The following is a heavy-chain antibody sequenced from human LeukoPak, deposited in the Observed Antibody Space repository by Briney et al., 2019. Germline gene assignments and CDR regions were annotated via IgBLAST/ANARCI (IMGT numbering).Heavy chain of an antibody. Sequence: SETLSLTCAVYGGSFSGYYWSWIRQPPGKGLEWIGEINHSGSTNYNPSLKSRVTISVDTSKNQFSLKLSSVTAADTAVYYCASEVTRALDYWGQGTLVTVSS. CDR3: ASEVTRALDY. J-gene: IGHJ4*02. V-gene: IGHV4-34*01. CDR2: INHSGST. CDR1: GGSFSGYY.